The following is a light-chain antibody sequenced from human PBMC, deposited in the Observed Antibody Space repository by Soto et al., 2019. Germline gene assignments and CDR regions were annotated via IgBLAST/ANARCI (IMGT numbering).Light chain of an antibody. V-gene: IGLV2-14*03. CDR1: SNDIGPYNY. CDR3: SSYTRIIAVV. J-gene: IGLJ2*01. CDR2: DVT. Sequence: QSALTQPASVSGSPGQSITISCTGTSNDIGPYNYVSWYQQHPGKAPKLLIYDVTNRASGVSDRFSGSKSGRTASLTIAGLHAGGGGDYYCSSYTRIIAVVFCGGTKLTVL.